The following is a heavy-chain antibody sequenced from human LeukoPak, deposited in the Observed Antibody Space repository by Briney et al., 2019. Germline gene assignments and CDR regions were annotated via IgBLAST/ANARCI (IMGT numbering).Heavy chain of an antibody. J-gene: IGHJ5*02. CDR1: GFTFDDYA. CDR2: ISWNSGSI. D-gene: IGHD4-23*01. V-gene: IGHV3-9*01. CDR3: AREQDYGGNSGFDP. Sequence: GGSLRLSCAASGFTFDDYAMHWVRQAPGKGLEWVSGISWNSGSIGYADSVKGRFTISRDNAKNSLYLQMNSLRAEDTAVYYCAREQDYGGNSGFDPWGQGTLVTVSS.